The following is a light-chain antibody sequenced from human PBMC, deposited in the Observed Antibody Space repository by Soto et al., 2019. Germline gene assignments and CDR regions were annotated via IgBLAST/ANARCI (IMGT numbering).Light chain of an antibody. CDR1: QSVSNN. CDR2: FAS. V-gene: IGKV3-15*01. J-gene: IGKJ4*01. Sequence: EIVMPQSPATLSVSPGEKATLSCRASQSVSNNLAWYQQKPGQAPRLLIYFASTRATGIPARFSGSGSGTEFTLTISSLQSEDFAVYYCQQYNKWPLTFGGGTKVETK. CDR3: QQYNKWPLT.